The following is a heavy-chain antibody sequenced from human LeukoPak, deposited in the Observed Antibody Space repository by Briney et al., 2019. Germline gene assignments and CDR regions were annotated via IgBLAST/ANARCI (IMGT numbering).Heavy chain of an antibody. CDR3: ARGFHCSGGTCYLVS. V-gene: IGHV1-18*01. D-gene: IGHD2-15*01. Sequence: ASVKVSCKASGFAFTSYGISWVRQAPGQGLEWMGWINAYNGDTNYAQKLQGRVTFTTDTSASTAYMELRSLRSDDTAVYYCARGFHCSGGTCYLVSWGQGTLVTVSS. CDR1: GFAFTSYG. CDR2: INAYNGDT. J-gene: IGHJ5*02.